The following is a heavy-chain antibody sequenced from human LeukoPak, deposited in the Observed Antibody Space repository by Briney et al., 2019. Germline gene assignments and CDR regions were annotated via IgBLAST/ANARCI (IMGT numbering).Heavy chain of an antibody. CDR2: INHSGST. CDR1: GGSFSGYY. D-gene: IGHD6-13*01. V-gene: IGHV4-34*01. J-gene: IGHJ4*02. Sequence: SETPSLTCAVYGGSFSGYYWSWIRQPPGKGLEWIGEINHSGSTNYNPSLKSRVTISVDTSKNQFSLKLSSVTAADTAAYYCARARSGSSSWYGKNTRGKFDYWGQGTLVTVSS. CDR3: ARARSGSSSWYGKNTRGKFDY.